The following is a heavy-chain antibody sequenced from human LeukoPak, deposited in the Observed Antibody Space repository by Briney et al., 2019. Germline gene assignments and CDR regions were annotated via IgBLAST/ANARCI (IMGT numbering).Heavy chain of an antibody. J-gene: IGHJ5*02. D-gene: IGHD3-10*01. CDR3: ARAISLGSGTDWFDP. Sequence: GESLKISCKGSGYSFTSYWIGWVRQTPGEGLEWMGIIHPGDTATRYSPSFQGQVTISADKSISTAYLQWNSLKASDTASYYCARAISLGSGTDWFDPWGQGTLVTVSS. CDR1: GYSFTSYW. CDR2: IHPGDTAT. V-gene: IGHV5-51*01.